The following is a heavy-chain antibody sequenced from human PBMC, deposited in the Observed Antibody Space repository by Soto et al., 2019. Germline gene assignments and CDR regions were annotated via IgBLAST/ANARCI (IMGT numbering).Heavy chain of an antibody. CDR3: ARARWYYGSEYWFDP. CDR2: ISSSSSYI. CDR1: GFTFSSYS. J-gene: IGHJ5*02. V-gene: IGHV3-21*01. Sequence: EVQLVESGGGLVKPGGSLRLSCAASGFTFSSYSMNWVRQAPGKGLEWVSSISSSSSYIYYADSVKGRFTISRDNAKNSLYLQMNSLRAEDTAVYYCARARWYYGSEYWFDPWGQGTLVTVSS. D-gene: IGHD3-10*01.